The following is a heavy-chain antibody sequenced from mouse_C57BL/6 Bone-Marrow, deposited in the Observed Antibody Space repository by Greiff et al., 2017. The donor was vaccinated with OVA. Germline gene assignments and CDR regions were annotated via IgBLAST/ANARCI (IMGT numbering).Heavy chain of an antibody. CDR2: ISSGGSYT. D-gene: IGHD1-1*01. J-gene: IGHJ3*01. Sequence: EVKLEESGGVLVKPGGSLKLSCAASGFTFSSYGMSWVRQTPDKRLEWVATISSGGSYTSYPDRVKGRFTISRDNAKNTLYLQMSSLKSEDTAMYYCARPNYDGSSRAYWGQGTLVTVSA. V-gene: IGHV5-6*02. CDR3: ARPNYDGSSRAY. CDR1: GFTFSSYG.